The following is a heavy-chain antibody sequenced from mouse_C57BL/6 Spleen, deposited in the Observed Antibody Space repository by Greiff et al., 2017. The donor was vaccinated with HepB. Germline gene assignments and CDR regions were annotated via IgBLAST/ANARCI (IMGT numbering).Heavy chain of an antibody. CDR3: ARNQDY. V-gene: IGHV1-82*01. Sequence: VKLQESGPELVKPGASVKISCKASGYAFSSSWMNWVKQRPGKGLEWIGRIYPGDGDTNYNGKFKGKATLTADKSSSTAYMQLSSLTSEDSAVYFCARNQDYWGQGTTLTVSS. CDR2: IYPGDGDT. J-gene: IGHJ2*01. CDR1: GYAFSSSW.